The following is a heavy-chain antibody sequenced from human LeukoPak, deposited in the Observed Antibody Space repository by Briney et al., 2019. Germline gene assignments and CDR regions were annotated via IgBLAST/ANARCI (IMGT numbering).Heavy chain of an antibody. CDR3: ARDKQWLVSYYYYGMDV. CDR1: GGSISSGSYY. D-gene: IGHD6-19*01. Sequence: PSQTLSLTCTVSGGSISSGSYYWSWIRQPAGKGLEWIGRIYTSGSTNYNPSLKSRVTISVDTSKNRFSLKLSSVTAADTAVYYCARDKQWLVSYYYYGMDVWGQGTTVTVSS. J-gene: IGHJ6*02. CDR2: IYTSGST. V-gene: IGHV4-61*02.